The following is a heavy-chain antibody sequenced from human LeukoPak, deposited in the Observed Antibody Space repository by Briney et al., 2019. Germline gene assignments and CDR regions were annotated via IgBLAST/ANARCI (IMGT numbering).Heavy chain of an antibody. J-gene: IGHJ4*02. Sequence: GASVKVSCKASGGTFSSYAISWVRQAPGQGLEWMGWISAYNGNTNYAQKLQGRVTMTTDTSTSTAYMELRSLRSDDTAVYYCAITDPTSPYNWNYEDYWGQGTLVTVSS. V-gene: IGHV1-18*01. CDR3: AITDPTSPYNWNYEDY. CDR2: ISAYNGNT. D-gene: IGHD1-7*01. CDR1: GGTFSSYA.